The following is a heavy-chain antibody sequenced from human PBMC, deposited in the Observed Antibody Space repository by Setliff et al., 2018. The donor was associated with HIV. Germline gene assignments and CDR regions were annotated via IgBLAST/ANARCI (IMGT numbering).Heavy chain of an antibody. Sequence: SETLSLTCTVSGGSISSSGPGYYWGWVRQAPGGGLEWIGSVYYSGSTSYNPPLKSRVTISLDTSKNQLSLRLTSMTAADTAVYYCARSQPDTIFGVVIFDYWGQGKMVTVSS. D-gene: IGHD3-3*01. CDR3: ARSQPDTIFGVVIFDY. J-gene: IGHJ4*02. V-gene: IGHV4-39*01. CDR1: GGSISSSGPGYY. CDR2: VYYSGST.